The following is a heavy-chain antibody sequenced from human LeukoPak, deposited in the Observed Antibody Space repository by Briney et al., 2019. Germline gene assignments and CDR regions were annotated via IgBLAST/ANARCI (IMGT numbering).Heavy chain of an antibody. CDR3: ARSLYYYDSSGSQGWYFDL. J-gene: IGHJ2*01. CDR2: IYYSGST. V-gene: IGHV4-31*03. D-gene: IGHD3-22*01. Sequence: SETLSLTCTVSGGSISSGGYYWSWIRQHPGKGLEWIGYIYYSGSTYYNPSLKSRVTISVDTSKNQFSLKLSSVTAADTAVYSCARSLYYYDSSGSQGWYFDLWGRGTLVTVSS. CDR1: GGSISSGGYY.